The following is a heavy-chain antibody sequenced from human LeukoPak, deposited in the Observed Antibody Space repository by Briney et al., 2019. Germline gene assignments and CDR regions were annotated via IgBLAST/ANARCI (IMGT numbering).Heavy chain of an antibody. CDR2: IYYSGST. CDR1: GFTFSSYE. D-gene: IGHD3-3*01. Sequence: GSLRLSCAASGFTFSSYEMNWVRQAPGKGLEWIGSIYYSGSTYYNPSLKSRVTISVDTSKNQFSLKLSSVTAADTAVYYCARVITIFGVDTYHFDYWGQGTLVTVSS. J-gene: IGHJ4*02. V-gene: IGHV4-39*07. CDR3: ARVITIFGVDTYHFDY.